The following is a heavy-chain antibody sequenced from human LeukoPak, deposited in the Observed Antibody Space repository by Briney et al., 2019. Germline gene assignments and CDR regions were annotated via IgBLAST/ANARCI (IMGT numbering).Heavy chain of an antibody. CDR3: ARVSIVTVAGSNWFDP. CDR1: GFTFSSYS. D-gene: IGHD6-19*01. V-gene: IGHV3-48*01. J-gene: IGHJ5*02. CDR2: ISSSSSTI. Sequence: GGSLRLSCAASGFTFSSYSMNWVRQAPGKGLEWVSYISSSSSTIYYADSVKGRFTISRDNAKNSLYLQMNSLRAEDTAVYYCARVSIVTVAGSNWFDPWGQGTLVTVSS.